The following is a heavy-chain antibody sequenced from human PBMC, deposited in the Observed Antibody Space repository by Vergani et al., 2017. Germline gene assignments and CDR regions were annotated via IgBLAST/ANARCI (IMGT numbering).Heavy chain of an antibody. CDR2: ISGDCGST. D-gene: IGHD2-15*01. J-gene: IGHJ4*02. CDR1: GFTFDDYG. Sequence: EVQLVESGGGVVQPGGSLRLSCAASGFTFDDYGMHWVRQAPGKGLEWVSLISGDCGSTDYADSVKGRFTITRDNSKNSLYLQMNSLRTEDTALYYCATALGLAGTVEYDFDYWGQGTLVTVSS. CDR3: ATALGLAGTVEYDFDY. V-gene: IGHV3-43*02.